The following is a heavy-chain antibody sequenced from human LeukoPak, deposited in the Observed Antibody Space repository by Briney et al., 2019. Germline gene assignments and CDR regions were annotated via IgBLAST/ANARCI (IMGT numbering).Heavy chain of an antibody. CDR1: GFTFSSYA. CDR3: AKDLYGDYEAYYYYGMDV. D-gene: IGHD4-17*01. V-gene: IGHV3-23*01. Sequence: GGSLTLSCAASGFTFSSYAMSWVRQAPGKGLERVSAISGSGGSTDYADSVKGRFTIYRDNSKNTLYLQMNSLRAEDTAVYYCAKDLYGDYEAYYYYGMDVWGQGTTVTVSS. CDR2: ISGSGGST. J-gene: IGHJ6*02.